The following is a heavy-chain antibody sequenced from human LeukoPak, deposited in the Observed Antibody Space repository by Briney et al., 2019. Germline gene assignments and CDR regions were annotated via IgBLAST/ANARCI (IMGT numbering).Heavy chain of an antibody. CDR2: ISHSGST. V-gene: IGHV4-34*01. CDR1: GGSFSGYY. CDR3: ARDLDYGSGTSIIAGGWFDP. J-gene: IGHJ5*02. D-gene: IGHD3-10*01. Sequence: PSETLSLTCAVYGGSFSGYYWSWIRQPPGKGLEWIGEISHSGSTNYNPSLKSRVTISVDTSKNQFSLKLSSVTAADTAVYYCARDLDYGSGTSIIAGGWFDPWGQGTLVTVSS.